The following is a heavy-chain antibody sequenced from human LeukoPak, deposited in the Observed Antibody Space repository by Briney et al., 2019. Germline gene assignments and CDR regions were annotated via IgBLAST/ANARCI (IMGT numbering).Heavy chain of an antibody. V-gene: IGHV4-30-4*07. Sequence: PSQTLSLTCAVSGGSISRGGYSWSWIRQPPGKGLGWIGYFYYSGSTYYNPSLKSRVTISVDTSKNQLSLKLSSVTAADTAVYYCARGRSAGGFDPWGQGTLVTVSS. CDR2: FYYSGST. J-gene: IGHJ5*02. CDR1: GGSISRGGYS. CDR3: ARGRSAGGFDP.